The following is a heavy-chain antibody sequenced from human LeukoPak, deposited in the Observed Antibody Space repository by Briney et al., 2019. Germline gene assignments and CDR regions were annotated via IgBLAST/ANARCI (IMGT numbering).Heavy chain of an antibody. CDR3: SKGGSPSHNWFNS. Sequence: GRSLRLSCAASGFTFSGYGMPWVRQAQGPGLEWVAFIRNDGSYEYYPDSVKGRFTISRDNSGNAIYLQMNSLRVEDTAACDCSKGGSPSHNWFNSWGQGTLVTVSS. V-gene: IGHV3-30*02. J-gene: IGHJ5*01. CDR1: GFTFSGYG. CDR2: IRNDGSYE. D-gene: IGHD2-15*01.